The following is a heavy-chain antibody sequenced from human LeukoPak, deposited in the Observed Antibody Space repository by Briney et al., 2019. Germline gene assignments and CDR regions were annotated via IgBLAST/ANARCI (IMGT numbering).Heavy chain of an antibody. D-gene: IGHD3-22*01. J-gene: IGHJ4*02. Sequence: SETLSLTCTVSGGSISSYYWSWIRQPAGKGLEWIGRIYTSGGTNYNPSLKSRVTMSVDTSKNQFSLKLSSVTAADTAVYYCARAPYDSSGYYPYFDYWGQGTLVTVSS. V-gene: IGHV4-4*07. CDR1: GGSISSYY. CDR2: IYTSGGT. CDR3: ARAPYDSSGYYPYFDY.